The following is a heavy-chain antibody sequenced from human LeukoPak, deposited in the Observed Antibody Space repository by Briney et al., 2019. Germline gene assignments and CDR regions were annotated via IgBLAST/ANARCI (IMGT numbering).Heavy chain of an antibody. CDR3: AKDSGDTSPLDY. CDR2: ISGSGGSI. CDR1: GFTFSSYA. Sequence: GGSLRLSCAASGFTFSSYAMSWVRQAPGKGLEWVSAISGSGGSIYYADPVKGRFTISRDNSKNTLYLQMNSLRAEDTAVYYCAKDSGDTSPLDYWGQGTLVTVSS. V-gene: IGHV3-23*01. J-gene: IGHJ4*02. D-gene: IGHD5-18*01.